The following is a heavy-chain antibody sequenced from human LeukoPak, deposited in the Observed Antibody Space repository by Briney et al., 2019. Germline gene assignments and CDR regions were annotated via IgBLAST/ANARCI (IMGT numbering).Heavy chain of an antibody. V-gene: IGHV4-38-2*01. D-gene: IGHD3-22*01. CDR3: ARAPLGGYSLAPVEYFQH. Sequence: SETLHLTCAVSGYSISSGYYWGWIRQPPGKGLEWIGSIYHSGSTYYNPSLKSRVTISVDTSKNQFSLKLSSVTAADTAVYYCARAPLGGYSLAPVEYFQHWGQGTLVTVSS. CDR2: IYHSGST. J-gene: IGHJ1*01. CDR1: GYSISSGYY.